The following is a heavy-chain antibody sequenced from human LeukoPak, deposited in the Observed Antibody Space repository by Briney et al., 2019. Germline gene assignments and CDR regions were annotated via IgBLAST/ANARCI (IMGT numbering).Heavy chain of an antibody. J-gene: IGHJ4*02. D-gene: IGHD1-20*01. CDR1: GGSISSYY. CDR3: ARESITGIDY. V-gene: IGHV4-59*01. Sequence: SETLSLTCTVSGGSISSYYWSWIRQPPGEGLEWIGYIYYSGSTNYNPSLKSRVTISVDTSKNQFSLKLSSVTAADTAVYYCARESITGIDYWGQGTLVTVSS. CDR2: IYYSGST.